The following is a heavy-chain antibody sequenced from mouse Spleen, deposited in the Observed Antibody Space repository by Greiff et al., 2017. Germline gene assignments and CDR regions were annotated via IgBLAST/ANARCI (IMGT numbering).Heavy chain of an antibody. V-gene: IGHV1-55*01. D-gene: IGHD2-3*01. CDR3: AREDDGYYGAMDY. J-gene: IGHJ4*01. CDR2: IYPGSGST. Sequence: QVQLQQPGAELVKPGASVKMSCKASSYTFTSYWITWVKQRPGQGLEWIGDIYPGSGSTNYNEKFKSKATLTVDTSSSTAYMQLSSLTSEDSAVYYCAREDDGYYGAMDYWGQGTSVTVSS. CDR1: SYTFTSYW.